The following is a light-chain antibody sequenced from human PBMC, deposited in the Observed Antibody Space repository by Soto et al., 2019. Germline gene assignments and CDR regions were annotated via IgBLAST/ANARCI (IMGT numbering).Light chain of an antibody. Sequence: EIVLTQSPGTLSLSPGERATLSCRASQSVGGSYLAWFQQKPGQAPRLLIYVASTRATGVPDRFSGSGSATDFSHTSNRLEPEDFAVYYCQHYGSSPWTFGQGTKVEIK. CDR2: VAS. J-gene: IGKJ1*01. V-gene: IGKV3-20*01. CDR1: QSVGGSY. CDR3: QHYGSSPWT.